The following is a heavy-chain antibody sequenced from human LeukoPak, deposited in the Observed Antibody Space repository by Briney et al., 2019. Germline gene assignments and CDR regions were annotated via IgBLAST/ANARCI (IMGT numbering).Heavy chain of an antibody. CDR1: GFTFSSYG. Sequence: GGSLSLSCTASGFTFSSYGMHWVRQAPGKGLEWVTFIYNDGSHEYYADSVKGRFSISRDNSKNTLYLQMNSLRDEDTAIYYCARNVNHWNHVDCWGQGTLVTVSS. CDR3: ARNVNHWNHVDC. J-gene: IGHJ4*02. V-gene: IGHV3-33*01. CDR2: IYNDGSHE. D-gene: IGHD1-1*01.